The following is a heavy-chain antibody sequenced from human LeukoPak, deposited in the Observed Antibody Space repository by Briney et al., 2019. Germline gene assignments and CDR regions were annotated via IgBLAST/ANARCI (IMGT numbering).Heavy chain of an antibody. CDR1: GFTFSSYA. CDR2: ISGSGGST. J-gene: IGHJ4*02. V-gene: IGHV3-23*01. CDR3: AKVHHLGYCTNGVCSPFDY. Sequence: GGSLRLSCAASGFTFSSYAMSWVRQAPGKGLEWVSAISGSGGSTYYADSVKGRFTISRDNSKNTLYLQMNSLRAEDTAVYYCAKVHHLGYCTNGVCSPFDYWGQGTLVTVSS. D-gene: IGHD2-8*01.